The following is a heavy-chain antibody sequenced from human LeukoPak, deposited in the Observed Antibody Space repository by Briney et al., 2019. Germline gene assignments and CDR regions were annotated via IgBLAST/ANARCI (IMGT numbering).Heavy chain of an antibody. CDR2: IYSGGST. J-gene: IGHJ3*02. Sequence: GGSLRLSCAASGFTVSSNYMSWVRQAPGKGLEWVSVIYSGGSTYYADSVKGRFTISRDNSKNTLYLQMNSLRAEDTAVYYCAKDLTIFGPQGAFDIWGQGTMVTVSS. CDR3: AKDLTIFGPQGAFDI. D-gene: IGHD3-3*01. V-gene: IGHV3-53*01. CDR1: GFTVSSNY.